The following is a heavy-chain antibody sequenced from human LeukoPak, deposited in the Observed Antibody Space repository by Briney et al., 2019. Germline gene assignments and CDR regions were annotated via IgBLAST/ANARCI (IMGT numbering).Heavy chain of an antibody. V-gene: IGHV3-21*01. J-gene: IGHJ4*02. Sequence: GGSLRLSCAASGLTFRSYSMNWVRQAPGKGLEWVSSITGSSSYIYYADSVKGRFTISRDNAKNSLYLQMNSLRAEDTAVYYCARVLGSSEDYVWGSYRFWGQGTLVTVSS. CDR2: ITGSSSYI. CDR1: GLTFRSYS. CDR3: ARVLGSSEDYVWGSYRF. D-gene: IGHD3-16*02.